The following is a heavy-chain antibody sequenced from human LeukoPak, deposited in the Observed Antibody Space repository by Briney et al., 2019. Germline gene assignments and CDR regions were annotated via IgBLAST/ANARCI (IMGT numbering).Heavy chain of an antibody. CDR1: GFTFSNFA. D-gene: IGHD6-25*01. CDR3: AKRAANGQTYYFDY. J-gene: IGHJ4*02. Sequence: PGGSLRLSCAVSGFTFSNFAMSWVRQAPGKGLEWVSAISGSGATTYYADSVKGRSTISRDSSKNTLYLQMNSLRADDTAVYFCAKRAANGQTYYFDYWGQGTLVTVSS. V-gene: IGHV3-23*01. CDR2: ISGSGATT.